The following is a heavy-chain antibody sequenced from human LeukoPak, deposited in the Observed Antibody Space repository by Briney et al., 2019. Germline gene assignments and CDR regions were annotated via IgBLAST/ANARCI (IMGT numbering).Heavy chain of an antibody. CDR3: ARNNGMDV. V-gene: IGHV3-7*03. J-gene: IGHJ6*02. CDR2: VNRDGSET. CDR1: GFTLSNHW. Sequence: GGSLRLSCAASGFTLSNHWMTWVRQVPGRGPEWVANVNRDGSETYYLDSVKGRFTISKDNAKNSLYLQMNSLRAEDTALYHCARNNGMDVWGQGATVIVS.